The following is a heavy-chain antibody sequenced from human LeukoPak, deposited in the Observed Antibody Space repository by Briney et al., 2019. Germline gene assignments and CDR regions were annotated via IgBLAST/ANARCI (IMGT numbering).Heavy chain of an antibody. CDR3: AKHNYYGPESPPGFDP. Sequence: SETLSLTCTVSGGSISSYYWSWIRQPPGKGLEWIGYIYTSGSTNYNPSLKSRVTISVDTSKNQFSLKLTSVTAADTAVYYCAKHNYYGPESPPGFDPWGQGTLVTVSS. J-gene: IGHJ5*02. D-gene: IGHD3-10*01. V-gene: IGHV4-4*09. CDR2: IYTSGST. CDR1: GGSISSYY.